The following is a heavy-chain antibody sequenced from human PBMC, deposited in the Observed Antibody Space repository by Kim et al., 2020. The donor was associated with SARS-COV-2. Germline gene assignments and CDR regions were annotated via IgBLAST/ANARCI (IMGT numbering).Heavy chain of an antibody. Sequence: GGSLRLSCAASGFTFSNYSMNWVRQAPGKGLEWVSYISRSSKNRYYADSVKGRFTISRDDAKNSLYLQMNSLRDEDSAVYYCAKDTTSSSDPLDYWGQGTLVTVSS. V-gene: IGHV3-48*02. CDR2: ISRSSKNR. D-gene: IGHD6-6*01. J-gene: IGHJ4*02. CDR3: AKDTTSSSDPLDY. CDR1: GFTFSNYS.